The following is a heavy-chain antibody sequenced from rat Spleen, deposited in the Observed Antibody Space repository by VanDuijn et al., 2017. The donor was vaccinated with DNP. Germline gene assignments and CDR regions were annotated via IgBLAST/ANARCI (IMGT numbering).Heavy chain of an antibody. Sequence: EVQLQESGPGLQKPSQSLSLTCSVTGYSITSSFRWTWIRKFPGNELEWMGYIDNAGSTNYNPSLKSRFSITRDTSKNQCFLQVTSVRNEDTATYYCAIQRGVFDYWGQGIMVIVSS. CDR1: GYSITSSFR. CDR3: AIQRGVFDY. CDR2: IDNAGST. V-gene: IGHV3-3*01. J-gene: IGHJ2*01. D-gene: IGHD4-4*01.